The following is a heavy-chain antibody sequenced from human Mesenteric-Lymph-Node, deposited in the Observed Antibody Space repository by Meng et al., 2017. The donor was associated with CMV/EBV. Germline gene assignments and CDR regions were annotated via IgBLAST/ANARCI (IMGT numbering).Heavy chain of an antibody. CDR3: AHTPHCNMISCYDGF. CDR2: IYWNDDK. Sequence: SGPTLVKPTQTVTLTCTFSGFSLSTSGVGVGWIRQPPGKALEWLAIIYWNDDKRYSPSLKSRLTITKDTSKNQVVLTMTNMDPVDTATYYCAHTPHCNMISCYDGFWGQGTLVTVSS. D-gene: IGHD2-2*01. J-gene: IGHJ4*02. CDR1: GFSLSTSGVG. V-gene: IGHV2-5*01.